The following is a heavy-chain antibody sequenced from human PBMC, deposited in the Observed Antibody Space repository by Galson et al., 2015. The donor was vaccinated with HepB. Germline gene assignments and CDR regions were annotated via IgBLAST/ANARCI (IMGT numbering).Heavy chain of an antibody. CDR1: GFTFSSYS. D-gene: IGHD3-22*01. Sequence: SLRLSCAASGFTFSSYSMNWVRQAPGKGLEWVSYISSSSSTIYYADSVKGRFTISRDNAKNSLYLQMNSLRAEDTAVYYCARGDRITMIVVVNFDYWGQGTLVTVSS. CDR3: ARGDRITMIVVVNFDY. V-gene: IGHV3-48*01. J-gene: IGHJ4*02. CDR2: ISSSSSTI.